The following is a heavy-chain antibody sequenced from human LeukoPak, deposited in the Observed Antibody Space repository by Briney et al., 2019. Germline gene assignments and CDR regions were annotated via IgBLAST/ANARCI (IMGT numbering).Heavy chain of an antibody. CDR2: ISYDGSNK. CDR3: ARSYDSSAHALFYFDY. CDR1: GFTFSSYA. V-gene: IGHV3-30-3*01. J-gene: IGHJ4*02. Sequence: PGRSLRLSCAASGFTFSSYAMHWVRQAPGKGLEWVAVISYDGSNKYYADSVKGRFTISRDNSKNTLYLQMNSLRAEDTAVYYCARSYDSSAHALFYFDYWGQGTLVTVSS. D-gene: IGHD3-22*01.